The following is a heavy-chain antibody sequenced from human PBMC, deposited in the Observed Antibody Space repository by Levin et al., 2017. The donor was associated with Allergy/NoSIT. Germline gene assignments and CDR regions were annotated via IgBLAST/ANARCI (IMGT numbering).Heavy chain of an antibody. J-gene: IGHJ4*02. Sequence: TTGGSLRLSCAASGFTFSSFTMKWVRQAPGEGLEWVSSISSDSSFIRYADSLKGRFTIARDNAKSSLHLQMNSLRAEDTAVYFCAREASGSFDYWGQGTLVTVSS. CDR2: ISSDSSFI. V-gene: IGHV3-21*06. CDR3: AREASGSFDY. D-gene: IGHD6-25*01. CDR1: GFTFSSFT.